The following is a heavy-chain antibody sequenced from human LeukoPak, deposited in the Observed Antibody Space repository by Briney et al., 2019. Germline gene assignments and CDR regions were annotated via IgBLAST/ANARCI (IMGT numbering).Heavy chain of an antibody. CDR3: VRDTIVGATGDFDY. V-gene: IGHV1-18*01. Sequence: ASVKVSCKASGYTFTSYGISWVRQAPGQGLQWMGWISAYNGNTNYAQKLQGRVTMTTDTSTSTAYMELRSLRSDDTAVYYCVRDTIVGATGDFDYWGQGTLVTVSS. CDR2: ISAYNGNT. CDR1: GYTFTSYG. J-gene: IGHJ4*02. D-gene: IGHD1-26*01.